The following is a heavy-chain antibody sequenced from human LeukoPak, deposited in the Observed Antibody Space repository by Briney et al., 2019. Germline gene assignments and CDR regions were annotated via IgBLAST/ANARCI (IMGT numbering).Heavy chain of an antibody. Sequence: PGGSLRLSCAASGFTFSSYWMSWVRQAPGKGLEWVANIKQDGSEKYNVDSVKGRFTISRDNAKNSLYLQMNSLRAEDTAVYYCAREGGLLWFGESTFFDYWGQGTLVTVSS. J-gene: IGHJ4*02. V-gene: IGHV3-7*01. CDR1: GFTFSSYW. D-gene: IGHD3-10*01. CDR2: IKQDGSEK. CDR3: AREGGLLWFGESTFFDY.